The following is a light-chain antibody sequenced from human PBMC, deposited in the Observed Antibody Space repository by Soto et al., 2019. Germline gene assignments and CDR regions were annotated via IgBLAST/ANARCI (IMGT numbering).Light chain of an antibody. CDR2: DAS. CDR3: QQYNNWPPLT. Sequence: EIVMTQSPATLSVSPGERATLSCRASQSVSRNLAWYQQKPGQAPRLLIYDASTRATGIPRRFSGSGSGTEFTLTISSLQSEDFAVDYCQQYNNWPPLTFGQGTKLEIK. J-gene: IGKJ2*01. CDR1: QSVSRN. V-gene: IGKV3-15*01.